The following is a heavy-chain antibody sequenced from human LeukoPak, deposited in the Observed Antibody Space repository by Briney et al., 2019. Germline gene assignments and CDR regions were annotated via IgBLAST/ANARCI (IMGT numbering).Heavy chain of an antibody. D-gene: IGHD2-15*01. CDR3: ARTIPGGGGTYFDY. V-gene: IGHV1-69*02. J-gene: IGHJ4*02. CDR1: GGTFSSYP. Sequence: GASVRVSCKASGGTFSSYPISWVRQAPGQGLEWMGRIIPILDIANYAQKFQGRVTISADKSTSTAYMELSSLRSGDTAVYYCARTIPGGGGTYFDYWGQGTLVTVSS. CDR2: IIPILDIA.